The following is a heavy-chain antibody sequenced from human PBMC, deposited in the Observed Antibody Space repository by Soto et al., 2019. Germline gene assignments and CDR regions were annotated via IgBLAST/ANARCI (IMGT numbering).Heavy chain of an antibody. CDR3: ARATYCSSTSCYAIGA. CDR2: MNPNSGNT. V-gene: IGHV1-8*01. CDR1: GYTFTSSD. Sequence: ASVKVSCKASGYTFTSSDINWVRQATGQGLEWMGWMNPNSGNTGYAQKFQGRVTMTRNTSISTAYMELSSLRSEDTAVYYCARATYCSSTSCYAIGAWGQGTLVTVSS. D-gene: IGHD2-2*01. J-gene: IGHJ4*02.